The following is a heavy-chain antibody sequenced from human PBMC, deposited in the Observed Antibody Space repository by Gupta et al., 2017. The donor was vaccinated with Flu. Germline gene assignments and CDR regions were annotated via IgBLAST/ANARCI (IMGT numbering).Heavy chain of an antibody. Sequence: QVQLVQSGGGVVQPGTSLRLSCAASGFTFSDYGMHLVRQAPGKGLEWMAVMSDDGSNQWYADSVRGRFTISRDNFKNTLFLQMNSLRADDTAEYYCAKGGRHNWNYDGDYWGQGTLVTVSS. J-gene: IGHJ4*02. CDR3: AKGGRHNWNYDGDY. D-gene: IGHD1-7*01. CDR1: GFTFSDYG. V-gene: IGHV3-30*18. CDR2: MSDDGSNQ.